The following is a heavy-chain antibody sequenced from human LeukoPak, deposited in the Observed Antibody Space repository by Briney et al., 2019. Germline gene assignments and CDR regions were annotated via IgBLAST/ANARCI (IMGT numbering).Heavy chain of an antibody. Sequence: GGSLRLSCAASGFTFSSYEMNWVRQAPGKGLEWVSYISSSGSTIYYADSVKGRFTMSRDNAKNSLYLQMNSLRAEDTAVYYSARDKRLLRLGELSLYDAFDIWGQGTMVTVSS. D-gene: IGHD3-16*02. CDR2: ISSSGSTI. V-gene: IGHV3-48*03. CDR3: ARDKRLLRLGELSLYDAFDI. CDR1: GFTFSSYE. J-gene: IGHJ3*02.